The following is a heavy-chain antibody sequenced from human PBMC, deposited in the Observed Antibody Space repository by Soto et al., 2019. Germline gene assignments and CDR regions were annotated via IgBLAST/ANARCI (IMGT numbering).Heavy chain of an antibody. Sequence: QVQLVESGGGVVQPGRSLRLSCAASGFTFSYCAMHWVRQAPGKGLEWVAVISYDGSNNYYADSVKGRFTISRDNSKSTRFPQMRSLRTEATALYYCARGEPARIHSYLDYWGKGTLVTVS. V-gene: IGHV3-30-3*01. CDR3: ARGEPARIHSYLDY. CDR2: ISYDGSNN. J-gene: IGHJ4*02. D-gene: IGHD6-6*01. CDR1: GFTFSYCA.